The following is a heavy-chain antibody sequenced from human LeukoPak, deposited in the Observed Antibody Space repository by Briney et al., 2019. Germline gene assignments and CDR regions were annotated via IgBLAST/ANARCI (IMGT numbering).Heavy chain of an antibody. J-gene: IGHJ6*02. V-gene: IGHV3-66*01. Sequence: GGSLRLSCAASGFTFSSNYMSWVRQAPGKGLEWVSIISTSGTTSYADSVKGRFTISRDNSRNTLYLQMNSLRAEDTAVYYCATRGAPGYYYGMDVWGQGTTVTVSS. D-gene: IGHD1-26*01. CDR3: ATRGAPGYYYGMDV. CDR1: GFTFSSNY. CDR2: ISTSGTT.